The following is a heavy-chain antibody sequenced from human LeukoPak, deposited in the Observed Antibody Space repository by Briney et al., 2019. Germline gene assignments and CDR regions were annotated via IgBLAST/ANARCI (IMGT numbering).Heavy chain of an antibody. CDR1: GFTFSSYG. V-gene: IGHV3-33*06. J-gene: IGHJ6*02. CDR3: AKDFGFGELLGYYYGMDV. D-gene: IGHD3-10*01. Sequence: GGSLRLSCAASGFTFSSYGMHWVRQSPGKGLEWVAVIWYDRSNKYYADSVKGRFTISRDNSKNTLYLQVNSLRAEDTAVYYCAKDFGFGELLGYYYGMDVWGQGTTVTVSS. CDR2: IWYDRSNK.